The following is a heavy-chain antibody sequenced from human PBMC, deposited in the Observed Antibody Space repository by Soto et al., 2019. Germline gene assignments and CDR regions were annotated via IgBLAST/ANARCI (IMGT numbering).Heavy chain of an antibody. V-gene: IGHV4-61*01. CDR3: ARDGLGSSGGKDAFDI. Sequence: PSETLSLTCTVSGGSVSSDSYYWNWIRQPPGEGLEWIGYISYSGSTNYNPSLKSRVTMSVDTSKNEFSLGLSSVTAADTAVYFCARDGLGSSGGKDAFDIWGQGAMVTVSS. J-gene: IGHJ3*02. D-gene: IGHD6-19*01. CDR1: GGSVSSDSYY. CDR2: ISYSGST.